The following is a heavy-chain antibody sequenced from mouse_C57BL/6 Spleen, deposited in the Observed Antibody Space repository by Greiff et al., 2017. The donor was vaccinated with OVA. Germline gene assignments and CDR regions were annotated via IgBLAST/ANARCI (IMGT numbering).Heavy chain of an antibody. CDR2: IYPRDGST. D-gene: IGHD2-5*01. CDR1: GYTFTSYD. CDR3: ARESYYSNYEAMDY. V-gene: IGHV1-85*01. J-gene: IGHJ4*01. Sequence: VQGVESGPELVKPGASVKLSCKASGYTFTSYDINWVKQRPGQGLEWIGWIYPRDGSTKYNEKFKGKATLTVATSSSTAYMELHSLTSEDSAVYFCARESYYSNYEAMDYWGQGTSVTVSS.